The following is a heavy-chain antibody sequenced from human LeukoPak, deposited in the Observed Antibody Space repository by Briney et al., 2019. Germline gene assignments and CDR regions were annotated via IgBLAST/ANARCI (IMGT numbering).Heavy chain of an antibody. CDR2: ISWNSGSI. CDR1: GFTFDDYA. CDR3: AKAKGGYYDFWSGYYWFDP. D-gene: IGHD3-3*01. Sequence: GRSLRLSCAASGFTFDDYAMPWVRQAPGKGLEWVSGISWNSGSIGYADSVKGRFAISRDNAKNSLYLQVNSLRAEDTALYYCAKAKGGYYDFWSGYYWFDPWGQGTLVTVSS. J-gene: IGHJ5*02. V-gene: IGHV3-9*01.